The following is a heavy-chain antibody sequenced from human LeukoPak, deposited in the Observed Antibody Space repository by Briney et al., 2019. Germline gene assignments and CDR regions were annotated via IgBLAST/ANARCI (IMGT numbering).Heavy chain of an antibody. CDR3: AGRKFWSGYLFDH. CDR1: GVTVSSNY. D-gene: IGHD3-3*01. Sequence: GGSLRLSCAASGVTVSSNYINWVRQAPGKGLEWVSVIYSGGGTNYADSVKGRFSISRDNFKNTVFLQMNSLRAEDTAFYYCAGRKFWSGYLFDHWGQGTLVTVSS. V-gene: IGHV3-53*01. J-gene: IGHJ4*02. CDR2: IYSGGGT.